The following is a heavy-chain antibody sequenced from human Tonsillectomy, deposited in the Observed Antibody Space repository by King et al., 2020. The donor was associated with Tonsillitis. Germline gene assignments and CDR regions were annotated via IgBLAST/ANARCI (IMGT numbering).Heavy chain of an antibody. Sequence: VQLVESGGGVVQPGRSLRLSCAASGFTFSTYDMHWVRQAPGKGLEWVAVISYDGSNKYYADSVKGRFTISRDSSRNTLYLQMNSLRAEDTAVYYCARVSGSGSYFDIYCYYYGMDVWGQGTTVTVSS. V-gene: IGHV3-30*03. J-gene: IGHJ6*02. CDR2: ISYDGSNK. CDR3: ARVSGSGSYFDIYCYYYGMDV. CDR1: GFTFSTYD. D-gene: IGHD3-10*01.